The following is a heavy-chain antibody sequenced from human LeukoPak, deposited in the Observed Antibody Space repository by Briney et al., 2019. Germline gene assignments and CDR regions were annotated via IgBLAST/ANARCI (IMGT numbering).Heavy chain of an antibody. V-gene: IGHV4-34*01. J-gene: IGHJ4*02. CDR3: ARGNYYGSGRIDY. CDR1: GGSLSGHY. CDR2: INHSGST. D-gene: IGHD3-10*01. Sequence: SETLSLTCAVYGGSLSGHYWSWIRQPPGKGLEWIGEINHSGSTNYNPSLKSRVTISVDTSKNQFSLKLSSVTAADTAVYYCARGNYYGSGRIDYWGQGTLVTVSS.